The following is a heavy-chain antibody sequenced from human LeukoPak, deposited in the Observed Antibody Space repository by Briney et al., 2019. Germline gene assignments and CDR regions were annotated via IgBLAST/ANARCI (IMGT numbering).Heavy chain of an antibody. CDR3: ARRAGGGVYYFDY. CDR1: GFTFSSYG. CDR2: IRFDGSTK. Sequence: GGSLRLSCAASGFTFSSYGMHWVRQAPGKGLEWVAFIRFDGSTKYYADSVKGRFTISRDNSKNTFYLQMNSLRAEDTAVYYCARRAGGGVYYFDYWGQGTLVTVSS. J-gene: IGHJ4*02. V-gene: IGHV3-30*02. D-gene: IGHD2-8*01.